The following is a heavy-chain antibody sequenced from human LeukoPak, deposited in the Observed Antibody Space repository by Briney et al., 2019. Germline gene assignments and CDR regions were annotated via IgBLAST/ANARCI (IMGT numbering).Heavy chain of an antibody. D-gene: IGHD6-13*01. CDR1: GFTFSSYA. J-gene: IGHJ4*02. CDR3: ANVIAAAGSDY. Sequence: GSLRLSCAASGFTFSSYAMSWVRQAPGKGLEWVSAISGSGGSTYYADFVKGRFTISRDNSKNTLYLQMNSLRAEDTAVYYCANVIAAAGSDYWGQGTLVTVSS. V-gene: IGHV3-23*01. CDR2: ISGSGGST.